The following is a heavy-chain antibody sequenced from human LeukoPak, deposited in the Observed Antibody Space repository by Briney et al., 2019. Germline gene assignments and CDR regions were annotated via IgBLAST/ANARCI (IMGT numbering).Heavy chain of an antibody. CDR3: AKGYCSGTSCYSGLD. CDR2: IRYDGTNK. V-gene: IGHV3-30*02. J-gene: IGHJ4*02. D-gene: IGHD2-2*01. Sequence: GGSLRLSCAASGFTYSSYGMHWVRQAPGKGLEWVAFIRYDGTNKYYADSVKGRFSISRDNSKNTLSLQMNSLRPEDTAIYYCAKGYCSGTSCYSGLDWGQGTLVTVSS. CDR1: GFTYSSYG.